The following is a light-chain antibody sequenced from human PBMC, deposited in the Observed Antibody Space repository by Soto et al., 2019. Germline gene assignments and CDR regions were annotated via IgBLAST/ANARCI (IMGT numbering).Light chain of an antibody. CDR1: ESISSW. Sequence: DIQMTKSRSTLSASXGXXXXXXXXASESISSWLAWYQQKSGKAPKLLIYKASSLESGVPSRFSGSGSGTEFTLTISSLQPDDFATYYCQQYISYPKTFGQGTKVDIK. CDR2: KAS. CDR3: QQYISYPKT. V-gene: IGKV1-5*03. J-gene: IGKJ1*01.